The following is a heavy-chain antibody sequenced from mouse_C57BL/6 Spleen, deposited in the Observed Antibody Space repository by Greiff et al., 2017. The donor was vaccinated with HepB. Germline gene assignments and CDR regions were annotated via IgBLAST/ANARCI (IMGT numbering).Heavy chain of an antibody. V-gene: IGHV5-17*01. CDR1: GFTFSDYG. Sequence: EVHLVESGGGLVKPGGSLKLSCAASGFTFSDYGMHWVRQAPEKGLEWVAYISSGSSTIYYADTVKGRFTISRDNAKNTLFLQMTSLRSEDTAMYYCARNYDYDRWYFDVWGTGTTVTVSS. D-gene: IGHD2-4*01. CDR3: ARNYDYDRWYFDV. J-gene: IGHJ1*03. CDR2: ISSGSSTI.